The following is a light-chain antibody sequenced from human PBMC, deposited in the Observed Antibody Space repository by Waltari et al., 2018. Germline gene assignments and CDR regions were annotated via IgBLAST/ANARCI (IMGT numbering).Light chain of an antibody. CDR3: VLYMGSGIWV. Sequence: QTVVTQEPSLSVSPGGTVTLTCAFSSGSAPSTSSATGYQQTPGQAPRTLVYKINNRSSGVPDRFSGSMLGNKAALTITGAQAEDESDYYCVLYMGSGIWVFGGGTKLTVL. CDR2: KIN. J-gene: IGLJ3*02. V-gene: IGLV8-61*01. CDR1: SGSAPSTSS.